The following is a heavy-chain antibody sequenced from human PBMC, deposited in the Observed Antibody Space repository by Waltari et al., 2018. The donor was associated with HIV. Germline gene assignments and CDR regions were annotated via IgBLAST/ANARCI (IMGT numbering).Heavy chain of an antibody. J-gene: IGHJ6*02. V-gene: IGHV6-1*01. CDR3: ATGRRGPYGMDV. CDR2: TYYRSKWYN. D-gene: IGHD1-26*01. Sequence: QVQLQQSGPGLVKPSQTLSLTCPISGDRFSSHSAACNWTWQSPSRGLEWLGRTYYRSKWYNDYAVSVKSRITINPDTSKNQFSLQLNSVTPEDTAVYYCATGRRGPYGMDVWGQGTTVTVSS. CDR1: GDRFSSHSAA.